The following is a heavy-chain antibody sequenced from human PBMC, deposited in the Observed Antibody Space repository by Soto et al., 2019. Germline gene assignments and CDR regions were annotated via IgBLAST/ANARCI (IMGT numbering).Heavy chain of an antibody. Sequence: GGSLRLSCAASGFTVSNNYMSWVRQAPGKGLEWVSLIYSGGSTFYADSVKGRFTISRDNSKNTLFLQMNSLRAEDTAVYFCATYTSLDYWGQGTLVTV. D-gene: IGHD2-2*02. CDR3: ATYTSLDY. J-gene: IGHJ4*02. CDR2: IYSGGST. V-gene: IGHV3-53*01. CDR1: GFTVSNNY.